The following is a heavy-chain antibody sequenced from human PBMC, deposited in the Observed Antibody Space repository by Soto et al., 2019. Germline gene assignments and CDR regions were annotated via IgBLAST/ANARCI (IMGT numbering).Heavy chain of an antibody. CDR3: ARSQGSSTSLEIYYYYYYGMDV. D-gene: IGHD2-2*01. J-gene: IGHJ6*01. CDR1: GGTFGSYA. CDR2: IIPIPGTA. Sequence: QVQLVQSGAEVKTPGSSVKASCKASGGTFGSYAISWVRQAPGQGLEWMGGIIPIPGTANYAQKFQGRVTIAADEATSTAYMGLSSLRSEDTAVYYCARSQGSSTSLEIYYYYYYGMDVWGQGTTVSGSS. V-gene: IGHV1-69*01.